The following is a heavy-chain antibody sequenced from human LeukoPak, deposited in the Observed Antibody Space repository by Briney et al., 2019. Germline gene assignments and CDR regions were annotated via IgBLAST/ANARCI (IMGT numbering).Heavy chain of an antibody. CDR3: ARAVVVIGATPNY. D-gene: IGHD2-15*01. CDR1: GFSFTDYY. J-gene: IGHJ4*02. CDR2: ISSSGITI. V-gene: IGHV3-11*01. Sequence: KPGGSLRLSCAASGFSFTDYYMTWIRQAPGMGLEWVSYISSSGITIYYGDSVKGRFTIPRDNTKNSLYLQMTSLRAEDTAIYYCARAVVVIGATPNYWGQGTLVTVSS.